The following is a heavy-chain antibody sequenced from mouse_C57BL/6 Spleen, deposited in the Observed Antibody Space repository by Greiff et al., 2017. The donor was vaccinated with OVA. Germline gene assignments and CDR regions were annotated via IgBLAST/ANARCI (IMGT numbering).Heavy chain of an antibody. J-gene: IGHJ4*01. CDR3: ARIFITTVVAKMDD. CDR2: IWTGGGT. Sequence: VQLKQSGPGLVAPSQSLSITCTVSGFSLTSYAISWVRQPPGKGLEWLGVIWTGGGTNYNSALKSRLSISKDNSKSQVFLKMNSLQTDDTARYYCARIFITTVVAKMDDWGQGTSVTVSS. D-gene: IGHD1-1*01. CDR1: GFSLTSYA. V-gene: IGHV2-9-1*01.